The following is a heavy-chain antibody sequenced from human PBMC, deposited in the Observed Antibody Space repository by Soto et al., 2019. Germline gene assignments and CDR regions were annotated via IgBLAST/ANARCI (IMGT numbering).Heavy chain of an antibody. D-gene: IGHD3-10*01. V-gene: IGHV1-8*01. CDR3: ARAYHASGNYFPNCFDP. J-gene: IGHJ5*02. CDR2: MNPHSGNT. Sequence: GASVKVSCKASVYAFTSYDINWVRQTTGQGLEWMGWMNPHSGNTVHAQNFQGRVTMTWNTSISTAYLELSTLRSEDTAVYYCARAYHASGNYFPNCFDPWGQGTLVTVSS. CDR1: VYAFTSYD.